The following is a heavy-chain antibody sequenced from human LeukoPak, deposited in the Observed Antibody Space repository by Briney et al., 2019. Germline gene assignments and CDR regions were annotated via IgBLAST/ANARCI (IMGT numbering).Heavy chain of an antibody. V-gene: IGHV3-23*01. CDR1: GFTFSSYA. CDR2: ISGSGGST. Sequence: QSGGSLRLSCAASGFTFSSYAMSWVRQAPGKGLEWVSAISGSGGSTYYADSVKGRFTISRDNSKNTLYLQMNSLRAEDTAVYYCAKDPDYGDYAVIDYWGQGTLVTVSS. J-gene: IGHJ4*02. D-gene: IGHD4-17*01. CDR3: AKDPDYGDYAVIDY.